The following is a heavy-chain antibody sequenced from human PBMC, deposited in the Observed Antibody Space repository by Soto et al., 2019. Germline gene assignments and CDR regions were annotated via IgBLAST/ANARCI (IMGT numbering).Heavy chain of an antibody. CDR1: GGSSRTCY. CDR2: IYYSGST. D-gene: IGHD1-26*01. V-gene: IGHV4-59*01. Sequence: SQRISLTCSVAGGSSRTCYCSWMRQHPGKGLEWIGYIYYSGSTNYNPSLKSRVTISLDTPKNQFSLKLSSVTAAATAIYFCPTPHYTGSAHDAFDFCGQRTMVTVSS. J-gene: IGHJ3*01. CDR3: PTPHYTGSAHDAFDF.